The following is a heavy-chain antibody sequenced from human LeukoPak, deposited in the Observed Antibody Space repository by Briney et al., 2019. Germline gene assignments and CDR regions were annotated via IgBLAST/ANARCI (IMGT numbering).Heavy chain of an antibody. D-gene: IGHD6-13*01. CDR1: GFTFSSYS. CDR2: ISSSSSYI. Sequence: GGSLRLSCAASGFTFSSYSMNWARQAPGKGLEWVSSISSSSSYIYYADSVKGRFTISRDNAKNSLYLQMNSLRAEDTAVYYCARGEEKYSSSWYNYWGQGTLVTVSS. V-gene: IGHV3-21*01. J-gene: IGHJ4*02. CDR3: ARGEEKYSSSWYNY.